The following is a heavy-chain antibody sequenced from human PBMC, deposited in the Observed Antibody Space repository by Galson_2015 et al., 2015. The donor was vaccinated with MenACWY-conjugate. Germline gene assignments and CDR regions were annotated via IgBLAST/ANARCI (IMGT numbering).Heavy chain of an antibody. Sequence: LSLTCTASGGSINSYYWSWIRQPPGKGLEWIGYMYYSGSANYNPSLKSRVTISVDTSKNQFSLTMTSVTAADTAVYYCARGVNLASMAGYWGQGTLVTVSS. CDR2: MYYSGSA. D-gene: IGHD3-3*02. V-gene: IGHV4-59*01. J-gene: IGHJ4*02. CDR1: GGSINSYY. CDR3: ARGVNLASMAGY.